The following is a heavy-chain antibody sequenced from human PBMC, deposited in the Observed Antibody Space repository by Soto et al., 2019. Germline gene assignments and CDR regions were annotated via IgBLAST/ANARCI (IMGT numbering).Heavy chain of an antibody. CDR3: ARDPGGCSGGSCYSWYFDY. D-gene: IGHD2-15*01. CDR2: ISSSSSTK. V-gene: IGHV3-48*04. CDR1: GFTFSNYN. Sequence: GGSLRLSCAASGFTFSNYNMNWVRQAPGKGLEWVSYISSSSSTKYYADSVKGRVTISRDNAKNSLYMQMNSLRAEDTAVYYCARDPGGCSGGSCYSWYFDYWGQGTLVTVSS. J-gene: IGHJ4*02.